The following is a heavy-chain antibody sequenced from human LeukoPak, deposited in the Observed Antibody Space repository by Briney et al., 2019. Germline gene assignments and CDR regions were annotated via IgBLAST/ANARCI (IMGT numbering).Heavy chain of an antibody. D-gene: IGHD1-26*01. CDR1: GYNFNNHD. V-gene: IGHV1-8*01. J-gene: IGHJ4*02. CDR2: MNPNSGNA. Sequence: ASVTVSCKASGYNFNNHDINWVRQATGQGLEWLGRMNPNSGNAGYAQKLQGRVTMTWDSSTNTAYLEVTALRSDDTAVYYCAKGSGDYFFDYWGQGTLVTVSS. CDR3: AKGSGDYFFDY.